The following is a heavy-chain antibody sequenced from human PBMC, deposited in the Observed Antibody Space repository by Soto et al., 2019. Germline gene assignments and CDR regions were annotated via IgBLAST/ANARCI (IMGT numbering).Heavy chain of an antibody. CDR1: GYTFTNYG. D-gene: IGHD6-13*01. J-gene: IGHJ6*02. V-gene: IGHV1-18*04. Sequence: AAVKVSCKASGYTFTNYGISGVRQAPGQGPEWMGWISAYNGNTNYAQKVEGRVTMTTDTSTSTAYMELRSLRSDDTAVYYCARSQSIAAAGPYYYYGMDVWG. CDR3: ARSQSIAAAGPYYYYGMDV. CDR2: ISAYNGNT.